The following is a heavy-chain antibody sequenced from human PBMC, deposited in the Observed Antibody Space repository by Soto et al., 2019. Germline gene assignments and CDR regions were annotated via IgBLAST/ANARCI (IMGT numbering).Heavy chain of an antibody. Sequence: QPEGSLRLSCVASGFSFSNYNMNWVRQAPGKGLEWVSYITDSSDTVHYADSVRGRFTISRDNAESSLYLQVDSLRDEDTAVYFCARDFGHGYYLDYWGRGTLVTVSS. D-gene: IGHD3-3*01. V-gene: IGHV3-48*02. J-gene: IGHJ4*02. CDR2: ITDSSDTV. CDR1: GFSFSNYN. CDR3: ARDFGHGYYLDY.